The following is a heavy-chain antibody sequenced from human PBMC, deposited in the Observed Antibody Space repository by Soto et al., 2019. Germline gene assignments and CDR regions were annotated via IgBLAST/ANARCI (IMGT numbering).Heavy chain of an antibody. Sequence: VQLVESGGGVVQPGRSLRLSCAASGFTFSSYAMNWVRQAPGKGLEWVSAISGSGGSTYYADSVKGRFTFSRDNSKNTLYLQMNSLRAEDTAVYYCAKVRGSHNVFDYWGQGTLVTVSS. V-gene: IGHV3-23*04. D-gene: IGHD1-20*01. CDR3: AKVRGSHNVFDY. CDR2: ISGSGGST. J-gene: IGHJ4*02. CDR1: GFTFSSYA.